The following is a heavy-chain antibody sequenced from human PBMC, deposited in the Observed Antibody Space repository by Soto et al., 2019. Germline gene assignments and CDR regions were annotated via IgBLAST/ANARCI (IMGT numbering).Heavy chain of an antibody. CDR1: GYTFTSYD. CDR3: ARGPCVGGFAYYYYYMDV. V-gene: IGHV1-8*01. Sequence: ASVKVSCKASGYTFTSYDINWVRQATGQGLEWMGWMNPNSGNTGYAQKFQGRVTMTRNTSISTAYMELSSLRSEDTAVYYCARGPCVGGFAYYYYYMDVWGQGSTVTVSS. CDR2: MNPNSGNT. D-gene: IGHD3-10*01. J-gene: IGHJ6*03.